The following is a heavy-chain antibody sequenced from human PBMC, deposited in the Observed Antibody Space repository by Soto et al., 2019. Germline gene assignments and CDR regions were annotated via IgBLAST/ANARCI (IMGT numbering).Heavy chain of an antibody. CDR3: ARDKGDGSGSYYGY. J-gene: IGHJ4*02. Sequence: QVQLVQSGAEVKKPGASVKVSCKASGYTFSSYGISWVRQAPGQGLEWMGWISAYNGNTNYAQKLQGRDTMTTDTTTSTAYMDRRSLRSDDTAIYYWARDKGDGSGSYYGYWGQGTLVTVSS. D-gene: IGHD3-10*01. CDR1: GYTFSSYG. CDR2: ISAYNGNT. V-gene: IGHV1-18*01.